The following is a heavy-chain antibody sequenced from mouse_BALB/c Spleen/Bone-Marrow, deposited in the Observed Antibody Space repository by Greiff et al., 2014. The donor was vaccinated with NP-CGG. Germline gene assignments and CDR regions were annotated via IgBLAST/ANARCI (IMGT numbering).Heavy chain of an antibody. CDR3: ACLFRGAMDY. CDR2: ISSGGSYT. CDR1: GFTFSSYA. Sequence: DVKLVESGGGLVKPGGSLKLSCAASGFTFSSYAMSWVRQTPEKRLEWVATISSGGSYTYYPDSVKGRFTISRDNAKNTLYLQMSSLRSEDTAMYYCACLFRGAMDYWGQGTSVTVSS. V-gene: IGHV5-9-1*01. J-gene: IGHJ4*01.